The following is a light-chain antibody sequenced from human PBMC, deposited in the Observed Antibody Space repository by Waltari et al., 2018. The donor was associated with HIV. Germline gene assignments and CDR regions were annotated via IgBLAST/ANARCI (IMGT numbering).Light chain of an antibody. J-gene: IGLJ2*01. Sequence: QSVLTQPPSMSGAPGQRVTISFTGSSSNFGAGYDVHWYQQLPRATPRLLIYGNIYRPSGVPDRFSGSRSGTSASLAITGLQAEDEADYYCQSYDTSLGVVVFGGGTRLTVL. CDR1: SSNFGAGYD. CDR2: GNI. V-gene: IGLV1-40*01. CDR3: QSYDTSLGVVV.